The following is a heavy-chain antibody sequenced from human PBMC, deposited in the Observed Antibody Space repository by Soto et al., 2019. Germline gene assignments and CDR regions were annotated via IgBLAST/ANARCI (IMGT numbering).Heavy chain of an antibody. J-gene: IGHJ5*02. V-gene: IGHV1-2*06. Sequence: ASVKVSCKASGYSFTDYHIHWVRQAPGQGLEWLGRINPKSGGTSTAQKFQGRVTMTRDTSNSTAYMELRGLTSDDTAVYYCARVTLKAGNWFDPWGQGTLVTVSS. CDR2: INPKSGGT. CDR3: ARVTLKAGNWFDP. CDR1: GYSFTDYH.